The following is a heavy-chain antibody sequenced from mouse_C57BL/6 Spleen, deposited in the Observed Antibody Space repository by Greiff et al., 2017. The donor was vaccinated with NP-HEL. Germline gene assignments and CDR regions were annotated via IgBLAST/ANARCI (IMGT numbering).Heavy chain of an antibody. CDR2: INPSNGGT. V-gene: IGHV1-53*01. CDR3: ARFHYYGNAMDY. D-gene: IGHD1-1*01. Sequence: VQGVESGTELVKPGASVKLSCKASGYTFTSYWMHWVKQRPGQGLEWIGNINPSNGGTNYNEKFKSKATLTVDKSSSTAYMQLSSLTSEDSAVYYCARFHYYGNAMDYWGQGTSVTVSS. J-gene: IGHJ4*01. CDR1: GYTFTSYW.